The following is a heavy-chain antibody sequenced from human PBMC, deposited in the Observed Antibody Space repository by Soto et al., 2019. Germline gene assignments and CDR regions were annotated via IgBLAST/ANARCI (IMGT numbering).Heavy chain of an antibody. D-gene: IGHD3-10*01. CDR1: GFTFSSYA. V-gene: IGHV3-23*01. Sequence: GGSLRLSCAACGFTFSSYAMSWVRQATGKGLEWVSAISGSGGSTYYADSVMGRFTISRDNARRSLFLQVNGLRADDTAIYYCAKTRVADSGYYFDHWGQGTMVTVSS. J-gene: IGHJ4*02. CDR3: AKTRVADSGYYFDH. CDR2: ISGSGGST.